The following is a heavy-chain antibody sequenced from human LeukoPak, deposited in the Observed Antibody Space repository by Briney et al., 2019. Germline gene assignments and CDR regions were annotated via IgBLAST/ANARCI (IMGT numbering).Heavy chain of an antibody. CDR2: KYYGGST. Sequence: SETLSLTCTVSGGSISSGGHYWSWIRQHPGKGLEWIGYKYYGGSTYYNPSLKSRLRISVDTSKNQFSLKMSSVTAADTAVYYCARENSGTYDSWGQGTLVTVSS. CDR1: GGSISSGGHY. J-gene: IGHJ5*02. D-gene: IGHD1-26*01. CDR3: ARENSGTYDS. V-gene: IGHV4-31*03.